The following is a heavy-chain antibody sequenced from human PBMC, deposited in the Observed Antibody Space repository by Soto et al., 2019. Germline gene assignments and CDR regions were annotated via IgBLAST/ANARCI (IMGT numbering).Heavy chain of an antibody. D-gene: IGHD6-13*01. Sequence: GESLKISCKGSRYSSTSNWISWVRQMPGKGLEWMGRIDPSDSYTNYSPSFQAHVTISADKSISTAYLQWSSLKASDTAMYYCARAIGGSGSGYFWFDPWAQGTLVNVSS. V-gene: IGHV5-10-1*01. J-gene: IGHJ5*02. CDR2: IDPSDSYT. CDR1: RYSSTSNW. CDR3: ARAIGGSGSGYFWFDP.